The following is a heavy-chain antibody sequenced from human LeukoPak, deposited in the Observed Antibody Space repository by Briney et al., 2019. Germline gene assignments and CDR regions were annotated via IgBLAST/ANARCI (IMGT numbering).Heavy chain of an antibody. V-gene: IGHV3-7*03. Sequence: GGSLRLSCAASGFTFSSYWMTWVRRAPGKGLEWVANINQDGSEIYYMDSVKGRFTISRDSAKNSLYLEMNSLRGEDTAVYYCARDYVLAGLFWYFDLWGRGTLVTVSS. CDR1: GFTFSSYW. CDR2: INQDGSEI. J-gene: IGHJ2*01. CDR3: ARDYVLAGLFWYFDL. D-gene: IGHD6-19*01.